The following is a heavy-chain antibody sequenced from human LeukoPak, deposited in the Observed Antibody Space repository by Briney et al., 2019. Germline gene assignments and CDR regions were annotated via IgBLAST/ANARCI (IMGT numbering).Heavy chain of an antibody. V-gene: IGHV4-31*03. Sequence: PSETLSLTCPVSGGSISSGVYYWSWIRQHPGKGLEWIGYIYYSGSTYYNPSLKSRVTISVDTSKNQFSLKLSSVTAADTAVYYCARGESTVTTQFGMDVWGQGTTVTVSS. J-gene: IGHJ6*02. CDR3: ARGESTVTTQFGMDV. D-gene: IGHD4-17*01. CDR1: GGSISSGVYY. CDR2: IYYSGST.